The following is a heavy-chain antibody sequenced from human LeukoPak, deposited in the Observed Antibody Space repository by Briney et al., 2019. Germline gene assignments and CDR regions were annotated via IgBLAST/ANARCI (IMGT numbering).Heavy chain of an antibody. D-gene: IGHD3-3*02. CDR1: GGSIDINY. J-gene: IGHJ4*02. CDR3: ASLTFFDFDR. CDR2: VSSSGTT. V-gene: IGHV4-4*07. Sequence: SETLSLTCSVSGGSIDINYWTWIRQPVGKGLEWIGRVSSSGTTDYNPSLRSRVNIFVDKSKSQFSLRLNSVTAADTAVYYCASLTFFDFDRWGQGALVIVSS.